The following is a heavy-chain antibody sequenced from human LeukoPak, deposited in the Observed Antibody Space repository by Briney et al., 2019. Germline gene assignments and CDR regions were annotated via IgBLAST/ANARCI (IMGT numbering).Heavy chain of an antibody. CDR2: IWYDGSSK. CDR1: GFSFSAYG. V-gene: IGHV3-33*06. D-gene: IGHD6-13*01. Sequence: GGSLRLSCAASGFSFSAYGVHWVRQAPGKGLEGVAVIWYDGSSKDYADSVKGRFTFSRDNSKNTLYLQMNSLRAEDTAVYYCAKRGNRQQLVSGWFDPWGQGTLVTVSS. J-gene: IGHJ5*02. CDR3: AKRGNRQQLVSGWFDP.